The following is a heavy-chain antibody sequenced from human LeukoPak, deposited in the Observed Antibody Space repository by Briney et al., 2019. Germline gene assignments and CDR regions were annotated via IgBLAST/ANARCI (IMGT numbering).Heavy chain of an antibody. CDR2: ISASGDTT. D-gene: IGHD2-2*01. J-gene: IGHJ4*02. V-gene: IGHV3-23*01. CDR1: GFTFSSYA. CDR3: AKRYCTSTSCSFFDS. Sequence: GGSLRLSCAASGFTFSSYAMGWVRQAPGKGLEWVSLISASGDTTYYADSVRGRFTISRDNSENTLYLQMNSLRAEDTAVYYGAKRYCTSTSCSFFDSWGQGTLVTVSS.